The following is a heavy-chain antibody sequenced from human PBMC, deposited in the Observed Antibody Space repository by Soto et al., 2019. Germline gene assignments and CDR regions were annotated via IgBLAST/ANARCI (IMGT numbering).Heavy chain of an antibody. CDR1: GFTFSSYS. V-gene: IGHV3-23*01. D-gene: IGHD3-22*01. CDR2: ISGSGGST. J-gene: IGHJ5*02. CDR3: AKDPLYRYYDSSGEIHR. Sequence: SCAASGFTFSSYSMNWVRQAPGKGLECVSYISGSGGSTYYADSVKGRFTISRDNSKNALYLQMNSLRAEDTAVYYCAKDPLYRYYDSSGEIHRWGQGTLVTLSS.